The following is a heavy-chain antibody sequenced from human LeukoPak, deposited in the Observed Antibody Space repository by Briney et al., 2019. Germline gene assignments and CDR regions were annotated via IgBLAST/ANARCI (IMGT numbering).Heavy chain of an antibody. J-gene: IGHJ3*02. Sequence: GASVKVSCKASGYTFTSYAMHWVRQAPGQRLEWMGWINAGNGNTKYSQKFQGRVTITRDTSASTAYMELRSLKSDDTAVYYCARDYYESSGYNFDVFDIWGQGTMVTVSS. CDR3: ARDYYESSGYNFDVFDI. V-gene: IGHV1-3*01. CDR2: INAGNGNT. CDR1: GYTFTSYA. D-gene: IGHD3-22*01.